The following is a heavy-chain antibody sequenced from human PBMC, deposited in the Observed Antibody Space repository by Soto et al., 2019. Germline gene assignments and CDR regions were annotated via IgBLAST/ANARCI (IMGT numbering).Heavy chain of an antibody. V-gene: IGHV3-30*18. J-gene: IGHJ4*02. CDR3: AKGQGRWYELDCIDY. CDR2: ISYDGSNK. CDR1: GFTFSTYG. Sequence: GGSLRLSCAASGFTFSTYGMHWVRQAPGKGLEWVAVISYDGSNKYYADSVKGRFTISRDNSKNTLYLQMNSLRAEDTAVYYCAKGQGRWYELDCIDYWGQGTLVTVSS. D-gene: IGHD6-13*01.